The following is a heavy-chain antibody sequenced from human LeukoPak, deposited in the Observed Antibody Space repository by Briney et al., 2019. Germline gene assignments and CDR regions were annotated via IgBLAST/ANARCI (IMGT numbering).Heavy chain of an antibody. D-gene: IGHD6-13*01. Sequence: GGSLRLSCAASGFTVSSNYMSWVRQAPGKGLEWVSVIYSGGSTYYADSVKGRFTISRDNSKNTLYLQMNSLRAEDTAVYYCAREMAAGLYHDAFDIWGQGTMVTVSS. V-gene: IGHV3-66*01. CDR1: GFTVSSNY. CDR3: AREMAAGLYHDAFDI. CDR2: IYSGGST. J-gene: IGHJ3*02.